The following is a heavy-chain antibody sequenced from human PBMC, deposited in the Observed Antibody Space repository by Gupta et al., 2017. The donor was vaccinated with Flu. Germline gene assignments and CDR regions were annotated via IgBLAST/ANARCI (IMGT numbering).Heavy chain of an antibody. CDR1: GFSFSSYE. V-gene: IGHV3-48*03. CDR2: IRRSSGT. J-gene: IGHJ5*01. CDR3: ERGHWDS. Sequence: CAASGFSFSSYEMNWVRRAPGKGLEWVDFIRRSSGTYYTDSVKGRFTSASDNAKNYVYLKMNNLRAEDTAYSECERGHWDSWGQGTLVTVS.